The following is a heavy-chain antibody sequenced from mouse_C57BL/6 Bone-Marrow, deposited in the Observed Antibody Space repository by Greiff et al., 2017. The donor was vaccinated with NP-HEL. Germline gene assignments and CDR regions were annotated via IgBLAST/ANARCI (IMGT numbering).Heavy chain of an antibody. Sequence: EVKLVESGGDLVKPGGSLKLSCAASGFTFSSYGMSWVRPTPDKRLEWVATISSGGSYTYYPDSVKGRFTISRDNAKNTLYLQMSSLKSEDTAMYYCARRTTAFDHWGQGTTLTVSS. J-gene: IGHJ2*01. CDR1: GFTFSSYG. V-gene: IGHV5-6*02. CDR3: ARRTTAFDH. CDR2: ISSGGSYT. D-gene: IGHD1-2*01.